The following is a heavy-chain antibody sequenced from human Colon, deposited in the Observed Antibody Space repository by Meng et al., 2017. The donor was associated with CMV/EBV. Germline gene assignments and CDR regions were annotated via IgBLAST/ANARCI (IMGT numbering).Heavy chain of an antibody. CDR3: GRLFGIAAGGIDH. CDR2: IYPSDSDT. Sequence: KVSCKGRGYIFATSWIAWVRQVPGTGLECMGSIYPSDSDTRYSQSLQGPVSLSADKSIRTAYLQLTNLKASDSAMYYCGRLFGIAAGGIDHWGQGTLVTVSS. V-gene: IGHV5-51*01. J-gene: IGHJ4*02. D-gene: IGHD6-13*01. CDR1: GYIFATSW.